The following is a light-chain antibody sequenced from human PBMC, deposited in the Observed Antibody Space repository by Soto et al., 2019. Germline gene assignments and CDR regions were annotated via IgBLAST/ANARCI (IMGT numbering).Light chain of an antibody. CDR2: DAS. V-gene: IGKV3-11*01. CDR1: QSVSRN. Sequence: EVVLTQSPATLSVSPGDRATLSCRASQSVSRNLAWYQPKPGQAPSLLIYDASNRATGIPARFSGSGSATDFTLTISSLEPEDFAVDYCQQRSSWITFGQGTRLEIK. J-gene: IGKJ5*01. CDR3: QQRSSWIT.